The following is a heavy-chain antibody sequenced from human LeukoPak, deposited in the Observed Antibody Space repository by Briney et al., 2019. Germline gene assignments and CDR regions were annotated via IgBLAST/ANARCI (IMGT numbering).Heavy chain of an antibody. CDR2: IVVGSGNT. V-gene: IGHV1-58*02. D-gene: IGHD3-9*01. Sequence: ASVKVSCKASGFTFTSSAMQWVRQARGQRLEWIGWIVVGSGNTNYAQKFQERVTITRDMSTSTAYMELSSLRSEDTAVYYCAAAYYDILTGHFPFDYWGQGTLVTASS. CDR1: GFTFTSSA. CDR3: AAAYYDILTGHFPFDY. J-gene: IGHJ4*02.